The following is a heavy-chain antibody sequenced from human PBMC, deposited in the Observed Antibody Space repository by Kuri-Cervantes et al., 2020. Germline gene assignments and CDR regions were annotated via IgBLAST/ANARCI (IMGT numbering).Heavy chain of an antibody. D-gene: IGHD2-2*01. J-gene: IGHJ4*02. CDR3: ANFLLRGTSTYFAS. CDR2: IYYSGTT. CDR1: GAPIISDF. V-gene: IGHV4-59*01. Sequence: SETLSLTCTVSGAPIISDFWSWIRQPPGKRLEWIAQIYYSGTTKYNPSLKSRVTISLDTSKNQFSLKLNSVTAADTAVYYCANFLLRGTSTYFASWGQGTPVTVSS.